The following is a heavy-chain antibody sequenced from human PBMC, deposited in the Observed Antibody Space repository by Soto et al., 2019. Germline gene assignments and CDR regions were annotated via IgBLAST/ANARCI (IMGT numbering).Heavy chain of an antibody. CDR1: GFTFSSYS. J-gene: IGHJ4*02. Sequence: ESGGGLVKPGGSLRLSCAASGFTFSSYSMNWVRQAPGKGLEWVSSISSSSSYIYYADSVKGRFTISRDNAKNSLYLQMNSLRAEDTAVYYCARDQSRSSGWYNYWGQGTLVTVSS. CDR2: ISSSSSYI. V-gene: IGHV3-21*01. CDR3: ARDQSRSSGWYNY. D-gene: IGHD6-19*01.